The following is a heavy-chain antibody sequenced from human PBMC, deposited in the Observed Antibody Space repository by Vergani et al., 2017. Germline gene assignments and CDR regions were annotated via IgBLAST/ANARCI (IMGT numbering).Heavy chain of an antibody. Sequence: QVQLVQSGAEVKKPGSSVKVSCKASGGTFSSYAISWVRQAPGQGLEWMGGIIPIFGTANYAQKFQGRVTITADESTSTAYMELSSLRSEDTAVYYCARERLATRNPDYYYYGMDVWGQGTTVTVSS. V-gene: IGHV1-69*01. CDR1: GGTFSSYA. D-gene: IGHD5-12*01. J-gene: IGHJ6*02. CDR2: IIPIFGTA. CDR3: ARERLATRNPDYYYYGMDV.